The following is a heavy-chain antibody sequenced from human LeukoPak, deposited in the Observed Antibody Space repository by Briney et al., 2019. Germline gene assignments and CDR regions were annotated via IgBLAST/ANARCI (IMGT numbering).Heavy chain of an antibody. CDR3: ARVDDTSGYFYKFDY. V-gene: IGHV4-59*01. J-gene: IGHJ4*02. D-gene: IGHD3-22*01. CDR2: FHYSGNT. CDR1: GGSISNYY. Sequence: SETLSLTCSVSGGSISNYYWSWIRQPPGKGLEWIAYFHYSGNTNYNPSLKSRVTISVDTSKNQFSLKLASVTAADTAVYYCARVDDTSGYFYKFDYWGQGTLVTVSS.